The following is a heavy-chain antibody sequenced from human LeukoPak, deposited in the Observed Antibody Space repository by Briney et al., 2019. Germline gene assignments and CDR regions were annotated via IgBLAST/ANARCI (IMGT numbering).Heavy chain of an antibody. D-gene: IGHD2-15*01. CDR1: GFTFSSYW. Sequence: GGSLRLSCAASGFTFSSYWMTWVRQAPGKGLEWVANIKQDGSEKYYVNSVKGRFTISRDNAKNSLYLQMNSLRAEDTAVYYCARRGYCSGGNCYHNDYWGQGTLVTVSS. V-gene: IGHV3-7*01. CDR3: ARRGYCSGGNCYHNDY. CDR2: IKQDGSEK. J-gene: IGHJ4*02.